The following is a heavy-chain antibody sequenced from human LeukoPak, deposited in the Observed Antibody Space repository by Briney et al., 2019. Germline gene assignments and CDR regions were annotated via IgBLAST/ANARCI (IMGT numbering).Heavy chain of an antibody. V-gene: IGHV4-34*01. J-gene: IGHJ4*02. Sequence: SETLSLTCAVYGGSFSGYYWSWIRQPPGKGLEWIGEINHSGSTNYNPSLMSRVTISVDTSKNQFSLKLSSVTAADTAVYYCAREAPEAFDYWGQGTLVTVSS. CDR3: AREAPEAFDY. CDR1: GGSFSGYY. CDR2: INHSGST.